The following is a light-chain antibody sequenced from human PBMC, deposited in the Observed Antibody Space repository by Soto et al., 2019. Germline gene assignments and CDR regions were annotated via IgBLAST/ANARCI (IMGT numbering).Light chain of an antibody. CDR2: DVS. J-gene: IGKJ1*01. CDR3: QQYYSYSRT. V-gene: IGKV1-5*01. CDR1: QTVSSW. Sequence: DIQMTQSPCTLSASVGDRVTITCRASQTVSSWLAWYQQKPGKAPKLLICDVSSLESGVPSRFSGSGSGTEFTLTISSLQPDDFATYYCQQYYSYSRTFGQGTKVEVK.